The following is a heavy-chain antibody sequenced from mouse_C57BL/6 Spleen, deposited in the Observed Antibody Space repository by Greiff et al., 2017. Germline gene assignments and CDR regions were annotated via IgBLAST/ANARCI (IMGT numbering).Heavy chain of an antibody. CDR2: IWGVGST. D-gene: IGHD2-4*01. CDR1: GFSFTSYG. CDR3: ATVYDYDGGFAY. V-gene: IGHV2-6*01. Sequence: VQLQESGPGLVAPSQSLSITCTVSGFSFTSYGVDWVRQSPGKGLEWLGVIWGVGSTNYNSALKSRLSISKDNSKSQVFLKMNSLQTDDTAMYYCATVYDYDGGFAYWGQGTLVTVSA. J-gene: IGHJ3*01.